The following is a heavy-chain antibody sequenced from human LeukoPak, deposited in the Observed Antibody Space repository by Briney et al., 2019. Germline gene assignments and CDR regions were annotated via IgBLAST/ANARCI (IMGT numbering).Heavy chain of an antibody. CDR3: ATDNAY. Sequence: GGTLRLSCAASGFTLSSYEMNWVRQAPGKGLEWVSYSTSTGGGTYYADSVKGRFTISRENAKNSLYLQMNSLRDEDTAVYYCATDNAYWGQGTLVT. J-gene: IGHJ4*02. CDR2: STSTGGGT. CDR1: GFTLSSYE. V-gene: IGHV3-48*03. D-gene: IGHD2-8*01.